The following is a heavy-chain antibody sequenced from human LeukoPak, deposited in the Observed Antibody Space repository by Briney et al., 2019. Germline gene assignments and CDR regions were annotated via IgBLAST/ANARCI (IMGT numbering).Heavy chain of an antibody. CDR1: GYTFTGYY. Sequence: ASVKVSCKASGYTFTGYYMHWVRQAPGQGLEWMGWINPNIGGTNYAQKFQGRVTMTRDTSISTAYMELSRLRSDDTAVYYCARGVLLWFGDNLNWFDPWGQGTLVTVSS. V-gene: IGHV1-2*02. CDR2: INPNIGGT. CDR3: ARGVLLWFGDNLNWFDP. J-gene: IGHJ5*02. D-gene: IGHD3-10*01.